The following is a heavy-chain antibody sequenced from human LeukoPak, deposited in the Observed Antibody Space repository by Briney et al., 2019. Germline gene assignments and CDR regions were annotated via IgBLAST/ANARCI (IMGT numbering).Heavy chain of an antibody. CDR3: ANTSGWYYFDY. J-gene: IGHJ4*02. Sequence: GGSLRLSCSASVFTCSNYGMTWVRRAPGKGLEWVSTNSGSGGRTYYAGAVKGRFTTSRDNSKNTLYLQMNSLGAEDTAVYYCANTSGWYYFDYWGQGILVTVSS. V-gene: IGHV3-23*01. CDR2: NSGSGGRT. CDR1: VFTCSNYG. D-gene: IGHD2-15*01.